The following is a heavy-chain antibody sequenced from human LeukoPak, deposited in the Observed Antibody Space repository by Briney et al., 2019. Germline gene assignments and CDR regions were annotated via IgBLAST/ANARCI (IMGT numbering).Heavy chain of an antibody. CDR3: ARQTGSGLFILP. Sequence: PSETLSLTCTVSGVSISSSNSYWGWIRQPPGKGLEWIGSIYYSGNTYYNASLKCQVSISIDTSKNQFSLSLTSVTAADTAVYYCARQTGSGLFILPGGQGTLVTVSS. CDR2: IYYSGNT. D-gene: IGHD3/OR15-3a*01. J-gene: IGHJ4*02. V-gene: IGHV4-39*01. CDR1: GVSISSSNSY.